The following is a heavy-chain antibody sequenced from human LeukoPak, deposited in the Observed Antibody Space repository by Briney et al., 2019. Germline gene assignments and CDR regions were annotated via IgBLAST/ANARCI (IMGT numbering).Heavy chain of an antibody. V-gene: IGHV3-21*01. D-gene: IGHD6-19*01. Sequence: GDSLRLTCVASGFTFSDRTLNWVRQPPGKGLEWVSSISRSSSLKYYADSVKGRFTISRDNSKNTLYLQMNSLRAEDTAVYYCAKVPGRWLEYYFDYWGQGTLVTVSS. CDR1: GFTFSDRT. J-gene: IGHJ4*02. CDR2: ISRSSSLK. CDR3: AKVPGRWLEYYFDY.